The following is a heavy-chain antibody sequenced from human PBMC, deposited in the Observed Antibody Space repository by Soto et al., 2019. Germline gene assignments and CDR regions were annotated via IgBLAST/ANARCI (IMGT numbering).Heavy chain of an antibody. Sequence: GGSLRLSCAASGFTFSSYAMHWVRQAPGKGLEWVAVISYDGSNKYYADSVKGRFTISRDNSKNTLYLQMNSLRAEDTAVYYCARDRGAGTYYYYGMDVWGQGTTVTVSS. D-gene: IGHD6-13*01. CDR1: GFTFSSYA. V-gene: IGHV3-30-3*01. J-gene: IGHJ6*02. CDR2: ISYDGSNK. CDR3: ARDRGAGTYYYYGMDV.